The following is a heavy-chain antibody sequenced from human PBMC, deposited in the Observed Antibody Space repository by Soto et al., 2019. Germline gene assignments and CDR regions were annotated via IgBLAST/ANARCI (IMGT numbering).Heavy chain of an antibody. CDR1: GYTFTGYY. Sequence: ASVKVSCKASGYTFTGYYMHWVRQAPGQGLEWMGWINPNSGGTNYAQKCQGRVTMTRDTSISTADMELSSLTSDDTAVSYCARTPELYNWQEGVYGMDVWGQGTTVTVSS. CDR2: INPNSGGT. CDR3: ARTPELYNWQEGVYGMDV. J-gene: IGHJ6*02. V-gene: IGHV1-2*02. D-gene: IGHD1-20*01.